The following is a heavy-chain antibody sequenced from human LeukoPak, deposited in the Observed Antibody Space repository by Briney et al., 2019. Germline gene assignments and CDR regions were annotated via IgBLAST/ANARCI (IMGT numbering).Heavy chain of an antibody. CDR1: GYTFTSYY. Sequence: ASVKVSCKASGYTFTSYYMHWVRQAPGQGLEWMGIINPSGGSTSYAQKFQGRVTMTRDTSTSTVYMELSSLRSEDTAVYYCARGCPQSGSYFSYYYYYYMDVWGKGPRSPSP. CDR2: INPSGGST. V-gene: IGHV1-46*03. D-gene: IGHD3-10*01. J-gene: IGHJ6*03. CDR3: ARGCPQSGSYFSYYYYYYMDV.